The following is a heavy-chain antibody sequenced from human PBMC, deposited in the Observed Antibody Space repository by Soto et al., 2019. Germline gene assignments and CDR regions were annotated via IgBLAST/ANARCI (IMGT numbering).Heavy chain of an antibody. V-gene: IGHV3-23*01. Sequence: GSLRLSCAASAFSFSSYAMTWVRQAPGRGLEWVSAISGSGSPTYYADSVKGRFTISRDNSKNPLYLQMNSLRAEDTAVYYCARETMVRGDISPYGMDVWGQRTTVTVSS. CDR1: AFSFSSYA. D-gene: IGHD3-10*01. CDR2: ISGSGSPT. CDR3: ARETMVRGDISPYGMDV. J-gene: IGHJ6*02.